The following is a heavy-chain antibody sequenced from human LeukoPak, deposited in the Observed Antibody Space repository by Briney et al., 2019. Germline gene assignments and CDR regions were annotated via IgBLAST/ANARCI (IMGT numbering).Heavy chain of an antibody. CDR1: GFTFSSYA. CDR2: ISGSGATT. Sequence: PGGSLRLSCAASGFTFSSYAMNWVRQAPGKGLEWVSAISGSGATTYYADSVKGRFTISRDNSKNTLYLQMNSLRAEDTALYYCARDRKFWPGSSGFDYWGQGTLVSVSS. J-gene: IGHJ4*02. CDR3: ARDRKFWPGSSGFDY. V-gene: IGHV3-23*01. D-gene: IGHD3/OR15-3a*01.